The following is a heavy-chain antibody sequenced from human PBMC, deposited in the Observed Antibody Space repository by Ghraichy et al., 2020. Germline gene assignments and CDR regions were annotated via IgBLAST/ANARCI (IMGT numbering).Heavy chain of an antibody. CDR2: INHSGST. V-gene: IGHV4-34*01. J-gene: IGHJ4*02. CDR1: GGSFSGYY. CDR3: ARAAPRDGYNSVGFDY. D-gene: IGHD5-24*01. Sequence: SQTRSLTCAVYGGSFSGYYWSWIRQPPGKGLEWIGEINHSGSTNYNPSLKSRVTMSVDTSKNQFSLKLSSVTAADTAVYYCARAAPRDGYNSVGFDYWSQGTLVTVSS.